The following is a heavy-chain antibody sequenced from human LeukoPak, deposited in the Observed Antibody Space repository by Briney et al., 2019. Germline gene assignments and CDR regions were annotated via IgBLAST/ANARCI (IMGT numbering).Heavy chain of an antibody. V-gene: IGHV3-66*01. D-gene: IGHD5/OR15-5a*01. CDR3: VRENVILSEGDYFDY. J-gene: IGHJ4*02. CDR1: GFTFSSYA. Sequence: GGSLRLSCAASGFTFSSYAMSWVRQAPGKGLEWVSVIYATGNTYYADSVKGRFTISRDNSKNTVYLQMNSLRPEDTAVYYCVRENVILSEGDYFDYWGQGTLVAVSS. CDR2: IYATGNT.